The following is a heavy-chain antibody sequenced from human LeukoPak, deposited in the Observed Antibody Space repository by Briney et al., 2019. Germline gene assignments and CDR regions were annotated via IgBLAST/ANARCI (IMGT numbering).Heavy chain of an antibody. CDR3: ARGRYTMIRGVITSYYYYGMDV. CDR1: GGSFSGYY. D-gene: IGHD3-10*01. CDR2: INHSGST. J-gene: IGHJ6*02. Sequence: SETLSLTCAVYGGSFSGYYWSWIRQPPGKGLEWIGEINHSGSTNYNPSLKSRVTISVDTSKSQFSLKLSSVTAADTAVYYCARGRYTMIRGVITSYYYYGMDVWGQGTTVTVSS. V-gene: IGHV4-34*01.